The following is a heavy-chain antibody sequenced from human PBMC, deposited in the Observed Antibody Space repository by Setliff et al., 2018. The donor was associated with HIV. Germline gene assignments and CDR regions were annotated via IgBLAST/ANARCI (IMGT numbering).Heavy chain of an antibody. J-gene: IGHJ6*03. CDR2: TYYRSKWHN. V-gene: IGHV6-1*01. D-gene: IGHD7-27*01. Sequence: SPTLSLTCAITGDSVSSNSAAWNWIRQSPLRGLEWLGRTYYRSKWHNAYAVFLKSRIIINPDTAKNQVSLQLKSVTPEDTAVYFCARGGAWDYNYYIDVWDKGTTVTVSS. CDR1: GDSVSSNSAA. CDR3: ARGGAWDYNYYIDV.